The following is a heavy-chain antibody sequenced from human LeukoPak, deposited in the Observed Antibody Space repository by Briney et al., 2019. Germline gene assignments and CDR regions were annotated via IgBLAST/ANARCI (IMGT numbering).Heavy chain of an antibody. D-gene: IGHD1-1*01. CDR3: ARGNWNAFDY. CDR2: IKEGGSEK. J-gene: IGHJ4*02. Sequence: GGSLRLSCAASGFSFSRYWINWVRQAPEKGLEWVANIKEGGSEKNYVDSVKGRFSISRDNTNNSVSLQMSSLRDEDTAIYYCARGNWNAFDYWGQGIQVSVSS. CDR1: GFSFSRYW. V-gene: IGHV3-7*04.